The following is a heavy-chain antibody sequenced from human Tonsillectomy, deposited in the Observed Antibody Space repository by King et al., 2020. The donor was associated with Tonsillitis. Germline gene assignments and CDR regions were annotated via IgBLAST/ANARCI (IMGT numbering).Heavy chain of an antibody. CDR2: ISYDGSNK. D-gene: IGHD3-22*01. V-gene: IGHV3-33*05. CDR1: GFTFSTYG. J-gene: IGHJ4*02. Sequence: VQLVESGGGVVQPGRSLRLSWAASGFTFSTYGIHWVRQAPGKGLEWVALISYDGSNKYYADPVRGRFTISRDTSKNTVYLQMNSLRAEDTAVYYCARAYYYDTSRTPDYWGQGTLITVSS. CDR3: ARAYYYDTSRTPDY.